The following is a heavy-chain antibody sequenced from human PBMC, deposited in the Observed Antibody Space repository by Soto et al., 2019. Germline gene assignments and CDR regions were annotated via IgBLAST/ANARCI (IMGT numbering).Heavy chain of an antibody. CDR3: ARLYDVDTDNWIDP. CDR2: IDPTNPYT. CDR1: GYSFTSYW. J-gene: IGHJ5*02. Sequence: GESLKISCKGSGYSFTSYWITWVRQMPGKGLEWIGRIDPTNPYTNYSPSFQGHVTISVDKSISTAYLQWSSLQASDTAMYYCARLYDVDTDNWIDPWGQGTLVTVYS. D-gene: IGHD3-10*02. V-gene: IGHV5-10-1*01.